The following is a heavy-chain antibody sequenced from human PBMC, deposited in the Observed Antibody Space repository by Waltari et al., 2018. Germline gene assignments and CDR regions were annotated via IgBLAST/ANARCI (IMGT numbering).Heavy chain of an antibody. J-gene: IGHJ4*02. V-gene: IGHV4-59*01. CDR1: GGSFGTYY. Sequence: QVQLQESGPGLVKPSETLSLTCIVSGGSFGTYYWIWIRQPPGKGLEWIGYIYHTGSTNYNLSLTSRVTISIDTSRKQFSLRLSAVTAADTAVYYCTRHGSGSYMVYWGQGNLVTVSS. CDR3: TRHGSGSYMVY. CDR2: IYHTGST. D-gene: IGHD3-10*01.